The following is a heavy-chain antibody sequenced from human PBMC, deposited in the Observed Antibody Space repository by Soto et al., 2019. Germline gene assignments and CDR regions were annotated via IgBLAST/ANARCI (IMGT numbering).Heavy chain of an antibody. CDR1: GFTFETFW. CDR2: INPDGRDT. V-gene: IGHV3-7*01. D-gene: IGHD6-6*01. CDR3: ARDSWDYSSSLDF. J-gene: IGHJ4*02. Sequence: GGSLRLFCEASGFTFETFWMSWVRQAPGKGLEWVADINPDGRDTFYVDSVRGRFIIFRDNAQKSLYLQINSLRVDDTAVYFCARDSWDYSSSLDFWGRGTLVTVSS.